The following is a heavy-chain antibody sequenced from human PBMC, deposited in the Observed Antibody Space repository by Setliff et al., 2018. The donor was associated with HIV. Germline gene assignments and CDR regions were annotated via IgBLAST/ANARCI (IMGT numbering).Heavy chain of an antibody. V-gene: IGHV4-39*01. D-gene: IGHD3-9*01. CDR3: ATTRPISTGYPGFFDS. J-gene: IGHJ4*02. CDR1: GGSVSTPTYY. CDR2: LSYRGTT. Sequence: PSETLSLTCTVSGGSVSTPTYYWGWIRQPPGRGLEYIGTLSYRGTTHYNPSLKSRIALSIDSSKNQFSLNLHFVTATDSALYYCATTRPISTGYPGFFDSWGQGIAVTVSS.